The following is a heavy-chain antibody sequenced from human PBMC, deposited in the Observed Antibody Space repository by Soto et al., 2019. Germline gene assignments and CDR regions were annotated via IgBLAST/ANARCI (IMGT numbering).Heavy chain of an antibody. CDR2: ISAYNGNT. J-gene: IGHJ4*02. CDR3: ASGWFGEFVYQFDY. CDR1: GYTFTSYG. Sequence: QVQLVQSGAEVKKPGASVKVSCKPSGYTFTSYGITWVRQAPGQGLEWMGWISAYNGNTNYAQKVQGRVTMTPDTSTSTAYMELRSLGSDGAAVYYCASGWFGEFVYQFDYWGQGTLVTVSS. D-gene: IGHD3-10*01. V-gene: IGHV1-18*01.